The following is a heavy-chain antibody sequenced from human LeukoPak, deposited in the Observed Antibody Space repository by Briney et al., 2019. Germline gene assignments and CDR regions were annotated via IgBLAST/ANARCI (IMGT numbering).Heavy chain of an antibody. CDR3: ARGEGGDVVPAASDFDY. D-gene: IGHD2-2*01. CDR1: GGSFSGYY. J-gene: IGHJ4*02. V-gene: IGHV4-34*01. CDR2: INHSGST. Sequence: PSETLCLTCAVYGGSFSGYYWSGIRQPPGKGLEWIVEINHSGSTDYNPSLKSRVTISVDTSKNQFSLKLSSVTAADTAVYYCARGEGGDVVPAASDFDYRGQGTLVTVSS.